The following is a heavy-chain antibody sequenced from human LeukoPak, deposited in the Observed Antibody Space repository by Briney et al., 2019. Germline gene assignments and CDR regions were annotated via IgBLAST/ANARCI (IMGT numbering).Heavy chain of an antibody. CDR3: ARVVRDDILTGYYIDY. V-gene: IGHV4-59*01. Sequence: PSETLSLTCTVSGGSISSYYWSWIRQPPGKGLEWFGYIYYSGSTKYNPSFKSRVTISVDTSKNQFSLKLISVTAADTAMYYCARVVRDDILTGYYIDYWGQGTLVTVSS. CDR1: GGSISSYY. CDR2: IYYSGST. D-gene: IGHD3-9*01. J-gene: IGHJ4*02.